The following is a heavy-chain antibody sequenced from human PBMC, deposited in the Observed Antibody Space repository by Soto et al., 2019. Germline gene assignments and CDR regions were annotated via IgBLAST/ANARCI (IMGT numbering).Heavy chain of an antibody. Sequence: ASVKVSCKASGYTFTSYYMHWVRQAPGQGLEWMGIINPSGGSTSYAQKFQGRVTMTRDTSTSTVYMEPSSLRSEDTAVYYCAREPDSSGWYYYYYGMDVWGQGTTVTVSS. D-gene: IGHD3-22*01. CDR3: AREPDSSGWYYYYYGMDV. V-gene: IGHV1-46*01. CDR1: GYTFTSYY. CDR2: INPSGGST. J-gene: IGHJ6*02.